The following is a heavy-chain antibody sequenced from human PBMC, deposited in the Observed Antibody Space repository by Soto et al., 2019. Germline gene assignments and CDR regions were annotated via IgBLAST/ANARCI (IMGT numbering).Heavy chain of an antibody. CDR1: GFTFSSYS. V-gene: IGHV3-21*01. Sequence: PGGSLRLSCAASGFTFSSYSMNWVRQAPGKGLEWVSSISSSSSYIYYADSVKGRFTISRDNAKNSLYLQMNSLRAEDTAVYYCARDFRPPGAAADDEVDAFDIWGQGTMVTVSS. D-gene: IGHD6-13*01. CDR2: ISSSSSYI. CDR3: ARDFRPPGAAADDEVDAFDI. J-gene: IGHJ3*02.